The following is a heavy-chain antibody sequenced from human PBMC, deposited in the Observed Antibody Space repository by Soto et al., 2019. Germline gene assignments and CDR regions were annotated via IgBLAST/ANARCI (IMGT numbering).Heavy chain of an antibody. CDR1: GFTFSSYA. CDR2: ISGSGDST. V-gene: IGHV3-23*01. CDR3: AKTVPGTKV. J-gene: IGHJ4*02. Sequence: VQLLESGGGFVQPGGSLRLSCAASGFTFSSYAMSWVRQAPGKGLEWVSGISGSGDSTHYADSVKGRFIISRDNSKNTLYLQMNSLGAEDTAVYYCAKTVPGTKVWGQGTLVTVSS. D-gene: IGHD6-19*01.